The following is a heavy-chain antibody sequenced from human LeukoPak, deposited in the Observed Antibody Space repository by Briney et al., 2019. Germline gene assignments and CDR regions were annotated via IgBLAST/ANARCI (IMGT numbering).Heavy chain of an antibody. J-gene: IGHJ4*02. Sequence: GASVKVSCKASGGTFSSYAISWVRQAPGQGLEWMGGIIPIFGTANYAQKFQGRVTITADESTSTAYMELSSLRSEDTAVYYCAREEYCSGGSCYSDYWGRGTLVTVSS. D-gene: IGHD2-15*01. CDR1: GGTFSSYA. CDR2: IIPIFGTA. V-gene: IGHV1-69*13. CDR3: AREEYCSGGSCYSDY.